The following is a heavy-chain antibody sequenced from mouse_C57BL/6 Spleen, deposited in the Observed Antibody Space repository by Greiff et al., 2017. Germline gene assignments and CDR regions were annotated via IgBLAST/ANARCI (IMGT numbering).Heavy chain of an antibody. D-gene: IGHD2-4*01. Sequence: VQLVESGAGLVKPGASLKLSCAASGFTFSSYAMPWVQQTPEQRLEWVATISAGGIYTYYPDNVKGRVTISRDNAKNNLYLQMSHLKSEDTAMYYCARGDYDRYFDDWGTGTTVTVSS. V-gene: IGHV5-4*01. CDR3: ARGDYDRYFDD. J-gene: IGHJ1*03. CDR2: ISAGGIYT. CDR1: GFTFSSYA.